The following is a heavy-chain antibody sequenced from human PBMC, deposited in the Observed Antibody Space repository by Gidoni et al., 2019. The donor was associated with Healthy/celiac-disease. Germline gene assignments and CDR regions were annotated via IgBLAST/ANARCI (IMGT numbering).Heavy chain of an antibody. V-gene: IGHV5-10-1*03. D-gene: IGHD1-26*01. Sequence: EVQLVQSGAEVKKPGESLRISCTGSGYSFTSYWISWVRQMTGKGLEWMGRIDPSDSYTNYSPSFQGHVTISADKSISTAYLQWSSLKASDTAMYYCARIWPSSGSYQLGYYYYGMDVWGQGTTVTVSS. CDR2: IDPSDSYT. CDR1: GYSFTSYW. CDR3: ARIWPSSGSYQLGYYYYGMDV. J-gene: IGHJ6*02.